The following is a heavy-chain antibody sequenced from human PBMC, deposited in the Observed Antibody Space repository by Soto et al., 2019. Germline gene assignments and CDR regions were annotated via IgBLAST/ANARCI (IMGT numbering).Heavy chain of an antibody. Sequence: SETLSLTCTVSGGSVSSGSYYWSWIRQPPGKGLEWIGYIYYSGSTNYNPSLKSRVNISVDTSKNQFSLKLSSVTAADTAVYYCARGFGVAPIYFDYWGQGTLVTVSS. CDR1: GGSVSSGSYY. CDR3: ARGFGVAPIYFDY. J-gene: IGHJ4*02. D-gene: IGHD3-3*01. CDR2: IYYSGST. V-gene: IGHV4-61*01.